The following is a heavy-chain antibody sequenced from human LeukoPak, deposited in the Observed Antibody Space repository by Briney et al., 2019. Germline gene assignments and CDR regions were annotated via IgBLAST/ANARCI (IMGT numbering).Heavy chain of an antibody. D-gene: IGHD6-19*01. Sequence: GGPLRLSCAASGFTFRNYPMTWVRQTPGKGLEWVSTISAGGGTSYADSVQGRFVISRDNSNNTVHLQMTSLRTDDTAVYYCTKNRGAVAATSDYWGQGTLVTVSS. V-gene: IGHV3-23*01. CDR3: TKNRGAVAATSDY. CDR2: ISAGGGT. J-gene: IGHJ4*02. CDR1: GFTFRNYP.